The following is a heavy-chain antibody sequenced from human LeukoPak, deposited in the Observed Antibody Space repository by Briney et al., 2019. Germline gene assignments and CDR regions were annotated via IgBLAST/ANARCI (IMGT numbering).Heavy chain of an antibody. CDR2: ISYDGSNK. CDR3: AKGSTGSNWFDS. D-gene: IGHD3-10*01. CDR1: GFTFSSYA. J-gene: IGHJ5*01. V-gene: IGHV3-30*04. Sequence: PGGSLRLSCAASGFTFSSYAMLWVRQAPGKGLEWVAVISYDGSNKYYADSVKGRFTISRDNSKNTLYLQMNSLRAEDTALYYCAKGSTGSNWFDSWGQGTLVTVSS.